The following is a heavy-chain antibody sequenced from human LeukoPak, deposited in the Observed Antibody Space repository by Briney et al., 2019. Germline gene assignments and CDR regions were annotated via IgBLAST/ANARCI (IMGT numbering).Heavy chain of an antibody. V-gene: IGHV3-23*01. D-gene: IGHD3-22*01. Sequence: GGSLRLSSAASGFTFSIYAMSWVRQAPGKGLEWVSSITSISSASFYADSVKGRFTISRDNSRDTLYLQMNSLRAGDTAIYYCVKDRPNYYGSNGHYYRRNGDYWGQGTLVAVSS. CDR2: ITSISSAS. CDR3: VKDRPNYYGSNGHYYRRNGDY. CDR1: GFTFSIYA. J-gene: IGHJ4*02.